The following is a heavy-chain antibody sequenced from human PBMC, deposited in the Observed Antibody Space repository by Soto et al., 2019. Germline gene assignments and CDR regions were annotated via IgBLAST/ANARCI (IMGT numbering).Heavy chain of an antibody. Sequence: QVQLVQSGAEVKKPGASVKVSCQASGYTFTSYGISWVRQAPGQGLEWMGWISAYNGNTNYAQKLQGRVTMTTDTSTSTAYMELRSLRSGDTGVYCCARDMSRPNWCDTWGQGPLVTVSS. V-gene: IGHV1-18*01. J-gene: IGHJ5*02. CDR1: GYTFTSYG. CDR2: ISAYNGNT. CDR3: ARDMSRPNWCDT. D-gene: IGHD3-10*02.